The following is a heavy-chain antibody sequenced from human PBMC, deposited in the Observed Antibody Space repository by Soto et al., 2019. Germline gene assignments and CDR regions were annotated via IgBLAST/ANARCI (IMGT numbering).Heavy chain of an antibody. CDR1: GGSISSYY. D-gene: IGHD2-15*01. J-gene: IGHJ5*02. Sequence: SETLSLTCTVSGGSISSYYWSWIRQPAGKGLEWIGRIYTSGSTNYNPSLKSRVTMSVDTSKNQFSLKLSSVTAADTAVYYCARVTTDCSGGSCYLNWFDPWGQGTLVTVS. CDR3: ARVTTDCSGGSCYLNWFDP. V-gene: IGHV4-4*07. CDR2: IYTSGST.